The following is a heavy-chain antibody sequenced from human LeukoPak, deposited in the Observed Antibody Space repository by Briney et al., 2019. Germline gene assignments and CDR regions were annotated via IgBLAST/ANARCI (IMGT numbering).Heavy chain of an antibody. V-gene: IGHV4-4*02. Sequence: SGTLSLTCAVSGGSISSSNWWSWVRQPPGKGLEWIGEIYHSGSTNHNPSLKSRVTISVDKSKNQFSLKLSSVTAADTAVYYCARVRIAVDEVYFDYWGQGTLVTVSS. J-gene: IGHJ4*02. CDR2: IYHSGST. CDR1: GGSISSSNW. CDR3: ARVRIAVDEVYFDY. D-gene: IGHD6-19*01.